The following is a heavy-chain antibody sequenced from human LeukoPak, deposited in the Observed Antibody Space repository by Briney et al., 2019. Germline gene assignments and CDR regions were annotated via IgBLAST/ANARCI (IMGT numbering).Heavy chain of an antibody. CDR2: ISGSGGST. Sequence: GGSLRLSCAASGFTFSSYAMSWVRQAPGKGLEWVSAISGSGGSTYYADSVKGWFTISRDNSKNTLYLQMNGLRAEDTAVYYCAKVLLWFGELPYYFDYWGQGTLVTVSS. CDR3: AKVLLWFGELPYYFDY. V-gene: IGHV3-23*01. CDR1: GFTFSSYA. D-gene: IGHD3-10*01. J-gene: IGHJ4*02.